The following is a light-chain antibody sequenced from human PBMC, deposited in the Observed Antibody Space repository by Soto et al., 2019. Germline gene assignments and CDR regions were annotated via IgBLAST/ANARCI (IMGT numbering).Light chain of an antibody. CDR3: QFDDSSLSGSVV. V-gene: IGLV1-40*01. J-gene: IGLJ2*01. CDR2: GNS. CDR1: SSNIGAGYD. Sequence: QSVLTQPPSVSGAPGQRVTISCTGSSSNIGAGYDVLRYQQLPGTAPKLLIYGNSNRPSGVSDRISGSKSGTSASRAITGLQCEDEADYSCQFDDSSLSGSVVFGGGTKLTVL.